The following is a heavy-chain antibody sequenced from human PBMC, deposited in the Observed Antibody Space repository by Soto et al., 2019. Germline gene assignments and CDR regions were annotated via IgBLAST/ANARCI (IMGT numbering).Heavy chain of an antibody. J-gene: IGHJ4*02. D-gene: IGHD1-7*01. Sequence: EVQLFESGGGLVQPGGSLRLSCAASGFTFSSYGMTWVRQAPGKGLEWVSFSSATGADTYYADSVKGRFTISRDNSKNTLYLQMTSLRAGDTAVYYCAKDRRAGGNYGFYSDFWGQGALVIVSS. CDR3: AKDRRAGGNYGFYSDF. CDR2: SSATGADT. CDR1: GFTFSSYG. V-gene: IGHV3-23*01.